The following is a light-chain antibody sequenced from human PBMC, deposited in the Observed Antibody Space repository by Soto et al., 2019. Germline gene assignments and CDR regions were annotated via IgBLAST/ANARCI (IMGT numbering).Light chain of an antibody. CDR1: SSDVGTYKY. Sequence: QSVLTQPASVSGSPGQSITISCTGTSSDVGTYKYVSWYQQLPGKAPKLMIYEVSNRPSGVSNRFSGSKSGNTASLTISELQAEDEADYYCQSYDSLSGSWVFGGGTKLTVL. CDR3: QSYDSLSGSWV. J-gene: IGLJ3*02. CDR2: EVS. V-gene: IGLV2-14*01.